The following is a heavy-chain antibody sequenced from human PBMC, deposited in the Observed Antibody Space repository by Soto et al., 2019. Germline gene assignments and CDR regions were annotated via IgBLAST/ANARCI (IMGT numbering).Heavy chain of an antibody. CDR3: AKEKGSGWYQSTYYFDY. Sequence: GGSLRLSCAASGFTFSSYGMHWVRQAPGKGLEWVAVISYDGSNKYYADSVKGRFTISRDNSKNTLYLQMNSLRAEDTAVYYCAKEKGSGWYQSTYYFDYWGQGTLVTVSS. CDR1: GFTFSSYG. D-gene: IGHD6-19*01. J-gene: IGHJ4*02. V-gene: IGHV3-30*18. CDR2: ISYDGSNK.